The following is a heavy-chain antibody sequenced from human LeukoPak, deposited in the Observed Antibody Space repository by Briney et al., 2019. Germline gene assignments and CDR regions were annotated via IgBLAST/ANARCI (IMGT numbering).Heavy chain of an antibody. CDR3: ARAQYSSSWDY. D-gene: IGHD6-13*01. J-gene: IGHJ4*02. Sequence: SETLSLTCTVSGGSISSYYWSWIRQPPGKGLEWIGYIYYSGSTNYNPSLKSRVTISVDTSKNQFSLRLSSVTAADTAVYYCARAQYSSSWDYWGQGTLVTVSS. CDR2: IYYSGST. V-gene: IGHV4-59*01. CDR1: GGSISSYY.